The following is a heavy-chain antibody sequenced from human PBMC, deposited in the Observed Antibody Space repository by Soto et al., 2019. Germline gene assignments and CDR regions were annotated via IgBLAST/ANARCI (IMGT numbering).Heavy chain of an antibody. CDR3: AKYPAVAGVKYYGIDV. D-gene: IGHD6-19*01. CDR1: GFTFSSYA. Sequence: GGSLRLSCAASGFTFSSYAMHWVRQAPGKGLEWVSAINAGGGDTYYAESVKGRFTVSRDNSMNTVYLQMKTLRAEDTAVYYCAKYPAVAGVKYYGIDVWGKGTKVTAPQ. V-gene: IGHV3-23*01. CDR2: INAGGGDT. J-gene: IGHJ6*04.